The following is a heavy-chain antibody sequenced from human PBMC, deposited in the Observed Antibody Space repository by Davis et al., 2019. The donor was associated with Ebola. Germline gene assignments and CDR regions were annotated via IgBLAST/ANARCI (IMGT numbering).Heavy chain of an antibody. CDR3: ARFGDPLRAYYYYGMDV. D-gene: IGHD3-10*01. J-gene: IGHJ6*02. CDR1: GYTFTSYY. CDR2: MNPNSGNT. Sequence: ASVKVSCKASGYTFTSYYMHWVRQATGQGLEWMGWMNPNSGNTGYAQKFQGRVTMTRNTSISTAYMELSSLRSEDTAVYYCARFGDPLRAYYYYGMDVWGQGTTVTVSS. V-gene: IGHV1-8*02.